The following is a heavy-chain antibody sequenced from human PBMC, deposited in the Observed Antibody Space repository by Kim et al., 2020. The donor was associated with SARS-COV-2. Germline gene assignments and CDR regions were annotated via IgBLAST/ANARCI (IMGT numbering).Heavy chain of an antibody. D-gene: IGHD5-18*01. V-gene: IGHV3-74*01. CDR3: ARGGGYSYGYLGY. Sequence: YADSVEGRFTISRDNAKNTVYLQMNSLRAEDTAVYYCARGGGYSYGYLGYWGQGTLVTVSS. J-gene: IGHJ4*02.